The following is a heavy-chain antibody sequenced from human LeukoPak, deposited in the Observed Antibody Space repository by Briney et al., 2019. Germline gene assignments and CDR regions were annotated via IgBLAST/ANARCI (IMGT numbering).Heavy chain of an antibody. J-gene: IGHJ5*02. CDR1: GGSISSYY. Sequence: SETLSLTCTVFGGSISSYYWSWIRQPAGKGLEWIGRIYTSGSTNYNPSLKSRVTMSVDTSKNQFSLKLSSVTAADTAVYYCAAQARERLWFGEYYWFDPWGQGTLVTVSS. CDR2: IYTSGST. V-gene: IGHV4-4*07. D-gene: IGHD3-10*01. CDR3: AAQARERLWFGEYYWFDP.